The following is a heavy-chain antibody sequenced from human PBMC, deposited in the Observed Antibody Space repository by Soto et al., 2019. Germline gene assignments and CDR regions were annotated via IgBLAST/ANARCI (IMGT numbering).Heavy chain of an antibody. D-gene: IGHD6-19*01. J-gene: IGHJ4*02. CDR1: SGSISTYY. CDR2: IYYSGST. Sequence: QVQLQESGPGLVKPSETLSLTCTISSGSISTYYWTWIRQPPGKGLEWIGYIYYSGSTNYNPSLKSRVTISVDTSKNQFSLKLRSVTAADTAVYYCARLGHGRGWYHFFAFWGQGALVTVSS. V-gene: IGHV4-59*08. CDR3: ARLGHGRGWYHFFAF.